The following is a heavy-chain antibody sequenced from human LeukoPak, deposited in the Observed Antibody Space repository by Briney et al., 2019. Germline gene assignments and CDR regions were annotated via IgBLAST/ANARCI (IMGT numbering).Heavy chain of an antibody. J-gene: IGHJ4*02. V-gene: IGHV4-34*01. D-gene: IGHD3-10*01. CDR1: GGSFSGYY. CDR2: INHSGST. CDR3: ARKENVYYYFDY. Sequence: SETLSLTCAVYGGSFSGYYWSWIRQPPGKGLEWIGEINHSGSTNYNPSLKSRVTMSVDTSKNQFSLKLSSVTAVDTAAYYCARKENVYYYFDYWGQGTLVTVSS.